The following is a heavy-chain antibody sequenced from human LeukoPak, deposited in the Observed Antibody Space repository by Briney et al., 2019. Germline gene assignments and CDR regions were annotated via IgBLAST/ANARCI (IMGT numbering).Heavy chain of an antibody. CDR3: ARGGGSEAPRTKRWFDP. CDR1: GGSFSGYY. D-gene: IGHD1/OR15-1a*01. V-gene: IGHV4-34*01. CDR2: INHSGST. Sequence: PSETLSLTCAVYGGSFSGYYWSWIRQPPGKGLEWIGEINHSGSTNYNPSLKSRVTISVDTSKNQFSLKLSSVTAADTAVYYCARGGGSEAPRTKRWFDPWGQGTLVTVSS. J-gene: IGHJ5*02.